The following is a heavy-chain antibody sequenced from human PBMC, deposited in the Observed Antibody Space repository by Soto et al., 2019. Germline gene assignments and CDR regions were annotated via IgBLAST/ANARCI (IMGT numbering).Heavy chain of an antibody. CDR2: ISGSGGST. D-gene: IGHD5-18*01. J-gene: IGHJ4*02. V-gene: IGHV3-23*01. CDR3: AKDHLAQIGYSYGYGADY. Sequence: PGGSMRLSCAASGFTFSSYAMSWVRQAPGKGLEWVSAISGSGGSTYYADSVKGRFTISRDNSKNTLYLQMNSLRAEDTAVYYCAKDHLAQIGYSYGYGADYWGQGTLVTVSS. CDR1: GFTFSSYA.